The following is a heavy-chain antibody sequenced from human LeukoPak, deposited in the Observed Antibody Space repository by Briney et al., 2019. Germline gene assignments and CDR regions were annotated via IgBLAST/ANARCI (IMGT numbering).Heavy chain of an antibody. CDR2: ISSSSSYI. CDR1: GFTFSSYS. J-gene: IGHJ6*03. D-gene: IGHD6-13*01. Sequence: GGSLRLSCAASGFTFSSYSMNWVRQAPGKGLEWVSSISSSSSYIYYADSVRGRFTISRDNSKNTLYLQMNSLRAEDTAVYYCAKRSTGYSSSLKTRYYYYYYYMDVWGKGTTVTISS. V-gene: IGHV3-21*04. CDR3: AKRSTGYSSSLKTRYYYYYYYMDV.